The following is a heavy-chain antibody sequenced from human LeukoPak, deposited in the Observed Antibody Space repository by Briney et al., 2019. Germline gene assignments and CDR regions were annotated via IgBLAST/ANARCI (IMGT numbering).Heavy chain of an antibody. V-gene: IGHV4-34*01. CDR3: ARDSYDSSGYYPFDY. Sequence: SETLSLTCAVYGGSFSGYYWSWIRQPPGKGLEWIGEINHSGSTNYNPSLKSRVTISVDTSKNQFSLKLSSVTAADTAVYYCARDSYDSSGYYPFDYWGQGTLVTVSS. D-gene: IGHD3-22*01. J-gene: IGHJ4*02. CDR1: GGSFSGYY. CDR2: INHSGST.